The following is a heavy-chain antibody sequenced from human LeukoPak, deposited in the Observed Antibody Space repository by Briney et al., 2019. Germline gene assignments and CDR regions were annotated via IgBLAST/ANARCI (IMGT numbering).Heavy chain of an antibody. D-gene: IGHD5-12*01. J-gene: IGHJ6*04. CDR3: ARDNGGLGGYDHFYYYGMDV. CDR2: IIPIFGTA. Sequence: ASLKVSCKASGVTFSTYAINWVRQAPGQGLEWRGGIIPIFGTANYAQKFRGRVTLTADESTSTAYMELSSLRCEDTAMYYCARDNGGLGGYDHFYYYGMDVWGKGTTVTVSS. CDR1: GVTFSTYA. V-gene: IGHV1-69*13.